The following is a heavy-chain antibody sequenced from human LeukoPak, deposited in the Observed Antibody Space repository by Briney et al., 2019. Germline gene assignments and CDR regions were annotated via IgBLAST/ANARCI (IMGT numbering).Heavy chain of an antibody. CDR3: ARLGKGLVRYSFDY. J-gene: IGHJ4*01. Sequence: GQPLKISCEVLGYNIITFWIGWVRQMPGQGLEWMAIIFPGDSSATYNPSFQGQVSLSVDKSVSAAYLQWSSLQASDTAIYYCARLGKGLVRYSFDYWGHGTLVTVAS. CDR2: IFPGDSSA. D-gene: IGHD3-16*01. V-gene: IGHV5-51*01. CDR1: GYNIITFW.